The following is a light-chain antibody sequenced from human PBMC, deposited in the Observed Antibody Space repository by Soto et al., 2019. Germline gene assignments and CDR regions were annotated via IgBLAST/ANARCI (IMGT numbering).Light chain of an antibody. CDR3: QQYKSFSLT. CDR1: QSVDSW. J-gene: IGKJ4*01. CDR2: KTS. V-gene: IGKV1-5*03. Sequence: DIQMTQSPSTLSASIGDRVTITCRASQSVDSWLAWYQQKPGKAPKLLIYKTSNLESGVPSRFSGSGSGTEFSLTISSLQPDDFATDYCQQYKSFSLTFAGGTRVEFK.